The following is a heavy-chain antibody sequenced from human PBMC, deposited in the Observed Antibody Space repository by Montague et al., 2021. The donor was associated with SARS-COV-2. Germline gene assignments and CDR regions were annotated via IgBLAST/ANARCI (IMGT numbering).Heavy chain of an antibody. J-gene: IGHJ3*02. CDR2: IRSKAYGGTT. CDR3: CRIRYDTSTYYKRDAFDI. CDR1: GFTFGDYP. D-gene: IGHD3-22*01. V-gene: IGHV3-49*04. Sequence: SLRLSCAGSGFTFGDYPMSWVRQAPGKGLEWVGFIRSKAYGGTTENAASVKGRFTISRDDSKSIAYLQMNSLKTEDTAVYYCCRIRYDTSTYYKRDAFDIWAKGQWSPSLQ.